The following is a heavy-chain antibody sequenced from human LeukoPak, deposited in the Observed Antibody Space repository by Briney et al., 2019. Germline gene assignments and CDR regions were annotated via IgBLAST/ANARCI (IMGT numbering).Heavy chain of an antibody. CDR1: GGSISSSSYY. CDR3: GKGPYCGGDCYFVDY. D-gene: IGHD2-21*02. Sequence: PSETLSLTCTVSGGSISSSSYYWGWIRQPPGKGLEWIGSIYYSGSTYYNPSLKSRVTISVDTSENQFFLKLSSVTAADTAVYYCGKGPYCGGDCYFVDYWGQGTLVTVSS. J-gene: IGHJ4*02. CDR2: IYYSGST. V-gene: IGHV4-39*01.